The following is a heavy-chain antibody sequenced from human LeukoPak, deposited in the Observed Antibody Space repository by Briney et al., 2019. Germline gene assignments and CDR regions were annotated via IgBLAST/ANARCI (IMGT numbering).Heavy chain of an antibody. Sequence: ASVKVSCKASGYTFTGYYMHWVRQAPGQGLEWMGIINPSGGSTSNAQKFQGRVTMTRDTSISTAYMELSRLRSDDTAVYYCARDFPRRSRSGLDYWGQGTLVTVSS. D-gene: IGHD3-10*01. CDR2: INPSGGST. V-gene: IGHV1-46*01. CDR3: ARDFPRRSRSGLDY. J-gene: IGHJ4*02. CDR1: GYTFTGYY.